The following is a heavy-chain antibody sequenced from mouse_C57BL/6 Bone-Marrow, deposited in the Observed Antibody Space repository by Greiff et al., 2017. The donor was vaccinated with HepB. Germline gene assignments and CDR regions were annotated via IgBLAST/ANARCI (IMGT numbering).Heavy chain of an antibody. D-gene: IGHD2-2*01. V-gene: IGHV6-3*01. CDR3: TGVTTWFAY. J-gene: IGHJ3*01. CDR2: IRLKSDNYAT. CDR1: GFTFSNYW. Sequence: EVHLVESGGGLVQPGGSMKLSCVASGFTFSNYWMNWVRQSPEKGLEWVAQIRLKSDNYATHYAESVKGRFTISRDDSKSSVYLQMNNLRAEDTGIYYCTGVTTWFAYWGQGTLVTVSA.